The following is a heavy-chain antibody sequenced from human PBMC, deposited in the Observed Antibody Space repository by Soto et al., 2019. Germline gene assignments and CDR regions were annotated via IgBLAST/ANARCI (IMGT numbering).Heavy chain of an antibody. V-gene: IGHV4-59*01. CDR3: ARGEDMVSPTFDY. CDR1: GGSISSYY. J-gene: IGHJ4*02. CDR2: IYYSGST. D-gene: IGHD2-15*01. Sequence: SETLSLTCTVSGGSISSYYWSWIRQPPGKGLEWIGYIYYSGSTNYNPSLKSRVTISVDTSKNQFSLKLSSVTAADTAVYYCARGEDMVSPTFDYWGQGTLGTVFS.